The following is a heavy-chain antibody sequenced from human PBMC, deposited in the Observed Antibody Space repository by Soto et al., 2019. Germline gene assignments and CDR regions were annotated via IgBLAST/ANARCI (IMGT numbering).Heavy chain of an antibody. V-gene: IGHV1-24*01. D-gene: IGHD6-13*01. CDR2: FDPEDGET. CDR1: GYTLSDLS. J-gene: IGHJ6*02. CDR3: ATESIEAAVDTYYFYALDV. Sequence: QVQLVQSGAEVKKPGASVKVSCKVSGYTLSDLSMHWVRQAPGKGLEWMGGFDPEDGETVYAQKFQGRVTVTEDTSTDTAYMELSSLRFEDTAVYYCATESIEAAVDTYYFYALDVWGQGTTVTVSS.